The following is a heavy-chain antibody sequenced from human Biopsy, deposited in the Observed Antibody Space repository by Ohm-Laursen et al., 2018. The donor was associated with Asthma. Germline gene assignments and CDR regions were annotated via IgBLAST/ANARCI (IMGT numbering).Heavy chain of an antibody. CDR3: AISQDSGFDDHSPSWFDP. Sequence: ATQTLTLTCTFSGFSLSTRAMCVTWIRQPPGKALEWLALIYWDDYNLFRPSLKRRLTITKDPSKNQVVLTMTKMDPVDSGTYYCAISQDSGFDDHSPSWFDPWGQGTLVTVSS. CDR2: IYWDDYN. D-gene: IGHD3-9*01. V-gene: IGHV2-5*08. CDR1: GFSLSTRAMC. J-gene: IGHJ5*02.